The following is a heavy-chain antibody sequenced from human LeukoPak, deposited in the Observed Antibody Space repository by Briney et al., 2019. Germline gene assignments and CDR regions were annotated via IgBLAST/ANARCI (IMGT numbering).Heavy chain of an antibody. CDR1: GGSFSSSSYW. D-gene: IGHD3-10*01. CDR2: IYYSGST. V-gene: IGHV4-39*07. J-gene: IGHJ3*02. CDR3: ARERDITMVRGSPLDAFDI. Sequence: SETLSLTCTVSGGSFSSSSYWRGWIRQPPGKGLEWIGSIYYSGSTYYNPSLKSRVTISVDTSKNQFSLKLSSVTAADTAVYYCARERDITMVRGSPLDAFDIWGQGTMVTVSS.